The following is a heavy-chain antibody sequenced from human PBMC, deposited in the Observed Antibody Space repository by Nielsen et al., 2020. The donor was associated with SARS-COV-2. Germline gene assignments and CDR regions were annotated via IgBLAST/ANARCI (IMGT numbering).Heavy chain of an antibody. V-gene: IGHV1-69*13. D-gene: IGHD1-26*01. CDR3: ARGQLRWYFDL. Sequence: SVKVSCKASRGTFSSYAISWVRQAPGQGLEWMGGIIPIFGTANYAQKFQGRVTITADESTSTAYMELRSLRSDDTAVYYCARGQLRWYFDLWGRGTLVTVSS. CDR1: RGTFSSYA. J-gene: IGHJ2*01. CDR2: IIPIFGTA.